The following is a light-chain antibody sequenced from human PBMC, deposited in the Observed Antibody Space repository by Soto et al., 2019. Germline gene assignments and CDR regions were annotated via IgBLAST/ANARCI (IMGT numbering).Light chain of an antibody. CDR2: EVT. J-gene: IGLJ2*01. Sequence: QSALTQPPSASGSPGQSVTISCTGTSSDIGGYNYVSWYQQYPGKAPKLMISEVTKRSSGVPDRFSGSKSGNTASLTVSGLQAEDEADYYCSSYAGSNNFVVFGGGTKLTVL. CDR1: SSDIGGYNY. V-gene: IGLV2-8*01. CDR3: SSYAGSNNFVV.